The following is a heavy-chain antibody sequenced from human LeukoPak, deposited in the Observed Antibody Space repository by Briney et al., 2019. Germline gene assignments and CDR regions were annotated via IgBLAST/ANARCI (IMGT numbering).Heavy chain of an antibody. J-gene: IGHJ4*02. CDR1: GYSISSGYY. D-gene: IGHD3-22*01. Sequence: SETLSLTCTVSGYSISSGYYWGWIRQPPGKGLEWIGSIYHSGSTYYNPSLKSRVTISIDTSKNQFSLKLSSVTAADTAVYYCARGPPNYYDSSGSDFDYWGQGTLVTVSS. CDR2: IYHSGST. CDR3: ARGPPNYYDSSGSDFDY. V-gene: IGHV4-38-2*02.